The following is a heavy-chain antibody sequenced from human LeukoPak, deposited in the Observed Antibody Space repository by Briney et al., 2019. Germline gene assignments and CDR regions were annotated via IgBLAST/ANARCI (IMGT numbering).Heavy chain of an antibody. CDR1: GYTFTGYY. CDR2: INPSSGGT. V-gene: IGHV1-2*06. D-gene: IGHD5-12*01. Sequence: ASVKVSCKASGYTFTGYYMHWVRQAPGQGLEWMGRINPSSGGTNYAQKFQGRVTMTRDTSISTAYMELSRLRSDDTAVYYCARRWLRHDPNDYWGQGTLVTVSS. CDR3: ARRWLRHDPNDY. J-gene: IGHJ4*02.